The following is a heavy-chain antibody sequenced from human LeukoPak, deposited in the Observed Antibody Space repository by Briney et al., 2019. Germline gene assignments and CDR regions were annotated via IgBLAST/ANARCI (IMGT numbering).Heavy chain of an antibody. D-gene: IGHD2-2*01. CDR3: ARSLDTYCTSTSCYPTMVF. CDR1: GFTFNSYS. Sequence: PGGSLRLSCAASGFTFNSYSMNWVRQAPGKGVEWVSSISSSSSYIYYADSVRGRFTISRDNAKNSLYLQMNSLRAEDTAVYYCARSLDTYCTSTSCYPTMVFWGQGTLVTVSS. CDR2: ISSSSSYI. V-gene: IGHV3-21*01. J-gene: IGHJ4*02.